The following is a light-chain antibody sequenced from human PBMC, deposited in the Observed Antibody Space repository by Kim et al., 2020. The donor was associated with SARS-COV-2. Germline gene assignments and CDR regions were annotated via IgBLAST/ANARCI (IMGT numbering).Light chain of an antibody. CDR2: DGT. V-gene: IGKV3-20*01. Sequence: LSPGERTTLSCRASQGQASKQLAWYQHKSGQPPRLRIYDGTSRATDVPERFSGSGSGTDFTLTIGGLQPADFAVYYCQYFGRSPAFGGGTKVDIK. CDR1: QGQASKQ. CDR3: QYFGRSPA. J-gene: IGKJ4*01.